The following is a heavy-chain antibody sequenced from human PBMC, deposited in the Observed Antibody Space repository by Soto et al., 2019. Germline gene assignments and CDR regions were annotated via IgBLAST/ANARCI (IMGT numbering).Heavy chain of an antibody. J-gene: IGHJ4*02. CDR3: ARITVDDSSGYYISAGREYYFDY. CDR2: IFSNDEK. CDR1: GFSLSNARMG. V-gene: IGHV2-26*01. D-gene: IGHD3-22*01. Sequence: QVTLKESGPVLVKPTETLTLTCTVSGFSLSNARMGVSWIRQPPGKALEWLAHIFSNDEKSYSTSLKSRLTISKDTSKSQVVLTMTNMDPVDTATYYCARITVDDSSGYYISAGREYYFDYWGQGTLVTVSS.